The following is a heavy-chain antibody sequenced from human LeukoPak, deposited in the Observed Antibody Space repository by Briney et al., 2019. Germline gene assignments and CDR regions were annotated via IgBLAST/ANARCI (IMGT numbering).Heavy chain of an antibody. V-gene: IGHV3-23*01. D-gene: IGHD6-13*01. J-gene: IGHJ4*02. Sequence: GRSLRLSCAASGFTFSSYAMSWVRQAPGKGLEWVSAISGSGGSTYYADSVKGRFTISRDNSKNTLYLQMNSLRAEDTAVYYCAKASICSGSWCGYFDYWGQGTLVTVSS. CDR2: ISGSGGST. CDR1: GFTFSSYA. CDR3: AKASICSGSWCGYFDY.